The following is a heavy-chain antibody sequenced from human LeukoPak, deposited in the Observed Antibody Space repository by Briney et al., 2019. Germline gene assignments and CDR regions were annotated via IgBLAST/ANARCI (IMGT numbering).Heavy chain of an antibody. CDR1: GDSLSRYY. V-gene: IGHV4-59*01. Sequence: SETLSLTCSVSGDSLSRYYWSWIRQSPGKGLEWVADIYNSGDTNSNPSLKSRVTISVDTSKNQISLKLTSVTAADTAVYYCARLQATVSIHSYFDYWGQGALVTVSS. CDR2: IYNSGDT. D-gene: IGHD4-17*01. CDR3: ARLQATVSIHSYFDY. J-gene: IGHJ4*02.